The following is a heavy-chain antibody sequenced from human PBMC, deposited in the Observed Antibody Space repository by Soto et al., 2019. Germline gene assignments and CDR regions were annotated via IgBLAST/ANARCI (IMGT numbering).Heavy chain of an antibody. J-gene: IGHJ4*02. Sequence: ASVKVSCKASGYTFTSYGISWVRQAPGQGLEWMGWISAYNGNTNYAQKLQGRVTMTRDTSTSTVYMELSSLRSEDTAVYYCARVPEYSSGWEDSFDYWGQGTLVTVSS. D-gene: IGHD6-19*01. CDR3: ARVPEYSSGWEDSFDY. CDR2: ISAYNGNT. V-gene: IGHV1-18*01. CDR1: GYTFTSYG.